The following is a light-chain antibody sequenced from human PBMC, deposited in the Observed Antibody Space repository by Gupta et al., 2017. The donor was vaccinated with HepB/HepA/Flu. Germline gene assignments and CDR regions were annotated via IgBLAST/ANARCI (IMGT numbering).Light chain of an antibody. CDR1: QSVSSSY. CDR2: GAS. J-gene: IGKJ2*01. CDR3: QQYGSSPQT. Sequence: ENVLTQSPGTLSLSPGERATLSCRASQSVSSSYLAWYQQKPGQAPRLLIYGASSRATGIPDRFSGSGSGTDFTLTISRLEPEDFAVYYCQQYGSSPQTFGQGTNLDIK. V-gene: IGKV3-20*01.